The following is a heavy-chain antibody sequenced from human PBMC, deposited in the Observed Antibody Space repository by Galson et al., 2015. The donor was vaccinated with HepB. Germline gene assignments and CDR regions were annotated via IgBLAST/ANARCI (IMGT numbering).Heavy chain of an antibody. Sequence: PALVKPTQTLTLTCTFSGFSLSTSGVGVGWIRQPPGKALERLALIYWDDEKRYSPSLKSRLTITKDTSKNQVVLTMTNMDPVDTATYFCTHTWVPAALYGMDVWGQGTTVTVSS. J-gene: IGHJ6*02. CDR3: THTWVPAALYGMDV. CDR1: GFSLSTSGVG. D-gene: IGHD2-2*01. V-gene: IGHV2-5*02. CDR2: IYWDDEK.